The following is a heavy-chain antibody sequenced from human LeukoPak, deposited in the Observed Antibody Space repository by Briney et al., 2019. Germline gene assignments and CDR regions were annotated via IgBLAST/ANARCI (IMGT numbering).Heavy chain of an antibody. D-gene: IGHD6-13*01. Sequence: SETLSLTCTVSRASISDNYWSWSRQPAGKALEWIGRTYTSGDTNYNPSLKSRASVSVDTSKNQFYLSLRYVTAADTAVYYCTIGGASGSLAHWGPGTLVTVSS. CDR2: TYTSGDT. CDR3: TIGGASGSLAH. V-gene: IGHV4-4*07. J-gene: IGHJ4*02. CDR1: RASISDNY.